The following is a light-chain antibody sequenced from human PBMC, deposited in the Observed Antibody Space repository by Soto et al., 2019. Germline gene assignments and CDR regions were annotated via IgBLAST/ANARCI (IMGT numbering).Light chain of an antibody. CDR1: QSVLYSYNNKNY. J-gene: IGKJ1*01. CDR2: GAT. Sequence: IMLTQSTNSMAVSLGERAPINCKSSQSVLYSYNNKNYLAWYHKKPGQPPKVLIGGATTRDAGVPDRCSGSWAGADFTLTSSILHADYVAVYCCQHNYSIPRTFGQGTKVDIK. V-gene: IGKV4-1*01. CDR3: QHNYSIPRT.